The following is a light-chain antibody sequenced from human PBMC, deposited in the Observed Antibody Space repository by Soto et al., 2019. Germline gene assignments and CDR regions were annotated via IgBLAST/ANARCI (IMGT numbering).Light chain of an antibody. J-gene: IGLJ3*02. CDR1: SSNIGGNP. CDR2: GTD. CDR3: SAFVDSLNGWV. V-gene: IGLV1-44*01. Sequence: QSVLTQPPSASGTPGQRVTISCSGSSSNIGGNPVVWYQQLPGTAPKLFIYGTDQRPSGVPDRFSGSKSGTAASLAIGGLQSEDEADYYCSAFVDSLNGWVFGGGTKVTVL.